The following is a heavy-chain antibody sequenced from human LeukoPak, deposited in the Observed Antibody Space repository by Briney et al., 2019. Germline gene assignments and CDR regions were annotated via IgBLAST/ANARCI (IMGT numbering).Heavy chain of an antibody. J-gene: IGHJ4*02. CDR1: GFTFSSYW. V-gene: IGHV3-7*02. D-gene: IGHD3-22*01. CDR3: ARANYYDISGYDY. Sequence: GGSLRLSCAASGFTFSSYWMDWVRQAPGKGLEWVANIKQDGSEKYYVDSVKGRFTISRDNAKNSLYLQMNSLRAEDTAVYYCARANYYDISGYDYWGQGTLVTVSS. CDR2: IKQDGSEK.